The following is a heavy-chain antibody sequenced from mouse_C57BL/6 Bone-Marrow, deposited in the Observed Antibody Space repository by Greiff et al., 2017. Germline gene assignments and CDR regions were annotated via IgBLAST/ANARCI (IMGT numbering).Heavy chain of an antibody. CDR2: INPSSGYT. CDR1: GYTFTSST. CDR3: ARGPSFAY. D-gene: IGHD3-3*01. Sequence: VQLQQSGAELARPGASVKMSCKASGYTFTSSTMHWVKQRPGQGLEWIGYINPSSGYTKYNQKFKDKATLTADKSSSTAYMQLSSLTSEDSAVYYCARGPSFAYWGQGTLVTVSA. V-gene: IGHV1-4*01. J-gene: IGHJ3*01.